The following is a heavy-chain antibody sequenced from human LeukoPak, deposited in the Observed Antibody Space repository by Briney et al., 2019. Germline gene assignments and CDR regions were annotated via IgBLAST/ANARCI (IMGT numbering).Heavy chain of an antibody. V-gene: IGHV3-15*01. CDR3: TTDSGDGDCY. CDR1: GFTFSNAR. D-gene: IGHD2-21*02. CDR2: IKSKTDGGTT. Sequence: MSGGSLRLSCAASGFTFSNARMSWVRQAPGKGVEGVGRIKSKTDGGTTYYAAPVKGRFTISRDDSKNTLYLQMNSLKTEDTAVYYCTTDSGDGDCYWGQGTLVTVSS. J-gene: IGHJ4*02.